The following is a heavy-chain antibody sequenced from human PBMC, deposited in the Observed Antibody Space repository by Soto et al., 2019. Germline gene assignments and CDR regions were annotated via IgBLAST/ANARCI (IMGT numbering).Heavy chain of an antibody. Sequence: GGSLRLSCAASGFTFDDYAMHWVRQAPGKGLEWVSGISWNSGSIGYADSVKGRFTISRDNAKNSLYLQMNSLRAEDTALYYCAKVYSSSWYHDAFDIWGQGTMVTVS. CDR2: ISWNSGSI. D-gene: IGHD6-13*01. V-gene: IGHV3-9*01. J-gene: IGHJ3*02. CDR1: GFTFDDYA. CDR3: AKVYSSSWYHDAFDI.